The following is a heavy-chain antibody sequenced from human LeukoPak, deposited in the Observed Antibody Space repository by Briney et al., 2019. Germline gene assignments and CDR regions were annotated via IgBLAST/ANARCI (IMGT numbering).Heavy chain of an antibody. CDR1: GFTFSSYA. D-gene: IGHD2-2*01. Sequence: GGSLRLSCAASGFTFSSYAMSWVRQAPGRGLEWVSAISGSGGSTYYADSVKGRFTISRDNSKNTLYLQMNSLRAEDTAVYYCAKGGRVVPAARYYLDYWGQGTLVTVSS. V-gene: IGHV3-23*01. CDR3: AKGGRVVPAARYYLDY. J-gene: IGHJ4*02. CDR2: ISGSGGST.